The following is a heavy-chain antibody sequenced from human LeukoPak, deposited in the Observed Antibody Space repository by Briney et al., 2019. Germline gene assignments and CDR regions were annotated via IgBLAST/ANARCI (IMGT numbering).Heavy chain of an antibody. Sequence: SETLSLTCAVSGGSISSSNWWSWVRQPPGKGLEWIGEIYHSGSTNYNPSLRSRVTISVDKSKNQFSLKLTSVTAADTAVYYCARDSSGSAEYFQHWGQGTLVTVSS. D-gene: IGHD6-19*01. V-gene: IGHV4-4*02. CDR3: ARDSSGSAEYFQH. J-gene: IGHJ1*01. CDR1: GGSISSSNW. CDR2: IYHSGST.